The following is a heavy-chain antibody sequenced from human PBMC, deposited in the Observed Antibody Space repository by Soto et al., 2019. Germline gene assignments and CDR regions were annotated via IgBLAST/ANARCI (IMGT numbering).Heavy chain of an antibody. D-gene: IGHD5-18*01. V-gene: IGHV3-15*07. CDR1: GFTFSYAW. J-gene: IGHJ4*02. Sequence: PGGSVRLSGAASGFTFSYAWMNWVRQAPGKGLEWVGRSKSKTDGGTTDYAAPVKGRFTISRDDSKNTLYLQMNSLKTEDTAVYYSTAWADSYGHFDYRGQGTPVTVSS. CDR2: SKSKTDGGTT. CDR3: TAWADSYGHFDY.